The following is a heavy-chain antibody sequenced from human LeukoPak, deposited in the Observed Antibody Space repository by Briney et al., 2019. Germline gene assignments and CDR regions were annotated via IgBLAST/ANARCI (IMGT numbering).Heavy chain of an antibody. Sequence: ASETLSLTCAVYGGSFSGYYWSWIRQPPGKGLEWIGEINHSGSTNYNPSLKSRVTISVDTSKNQFSLNLTSVTAADTAVYFCARDRGYRDTERNWYFDIWGRGTLVAVSS. D-gene: IGHD5-12*01. CDR2: INHSGST. CDR1: GGSFSGYY. J-gene: IGHJ2*01. V-gene: IGHV4-34*01. CDR3: ARDRGYRDTERNWYFDI.